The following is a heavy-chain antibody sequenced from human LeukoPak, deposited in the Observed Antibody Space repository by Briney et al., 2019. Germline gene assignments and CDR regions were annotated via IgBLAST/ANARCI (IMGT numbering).Heavy chain of an antibody. CDR1: GLTFSYYG. CDR3: ATDGSPWYLGY. V-gene: IGHV3-33*01. CDR2: IWNDGVHK. D-gene: IGHD6-13*01. J-gene: IGHJ4*02. Sequence: GRSLRLSCAASGLTFSYYGMHWVRQAPGKGLEWVAVIWNDGVHKYYGDTVKGRFTISRDNSKNTLCLQMNSLRVEDTAVYFCATDGSPWYLGYWGQGTLVTVSS.